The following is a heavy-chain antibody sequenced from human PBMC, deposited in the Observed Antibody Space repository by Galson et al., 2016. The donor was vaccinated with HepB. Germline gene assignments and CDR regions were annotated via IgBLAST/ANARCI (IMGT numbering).Heavy chain of an antibody. Sequence: SLRLSCAASGFTFSSYGMDWVRQAPGEGLEWVANINDDGSAKHSMDLVKGRFTISRDNVKNLLYLQMNSLRVDDTAVYFCAREPFSSPWDYWGSGTLVTVSA. D-gene: IGHD6-6*01. J-gene: IGHJ4*02. V-gene: IGHV3-7*03. CDR1: GFTFSSYG. CDR3: AREPFSSPWDY. CDR2: INDDGSAK.